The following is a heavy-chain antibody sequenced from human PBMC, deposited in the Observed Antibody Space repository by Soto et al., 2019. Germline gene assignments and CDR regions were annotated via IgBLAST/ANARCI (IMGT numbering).Heavy chain of an antibody. V-gene: IGHV4-34*01. J-gene: IGHJ5*02. CDR1: GGSLSGYY. CDR2: INHSGST. Sequence: EAQSLISDDDGGSLSGYYWSRVRQPPGKGLEWIGEINHSGSTNYNPSLKSRVTISVDTSKNQFSLKLSSVTAADTAVYYCARGRMYDFWSGYYGWFDPWGQGTLVTVSS. D-gene: IGHD3-3*01. CDR3: ARGRMYDFWSGYYGWFDP.